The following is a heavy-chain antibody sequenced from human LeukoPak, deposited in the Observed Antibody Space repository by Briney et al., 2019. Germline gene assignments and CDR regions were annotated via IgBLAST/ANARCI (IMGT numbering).Heavy chain of an antibody. D-gene: IGHD6-19*01. CDR2: ISGSGGST. CDR3: AKPPRHYSSGLNWFDP. Sequence: GGSLRLSCAASGFTFSSYAMSWVRQAPGKGLEWVSAISGSGGSTYYADSVKGRFTISRDNSKNTLYLQMNSLRAEDTAVYYCAKPPRHYSSGLNWFDPWGQGTLVTVSS. J-gene: IGHJ5*02. CDR1: GFTFSSYA. V-gene: IGHV3-23*01.